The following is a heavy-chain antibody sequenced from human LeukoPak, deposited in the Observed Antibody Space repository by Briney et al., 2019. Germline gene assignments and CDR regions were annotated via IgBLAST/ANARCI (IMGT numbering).Heavy chain of an antibody. V-gene: IGHV1-2*04. CDR2: INPNSGGT. CDR3: ARGYSSGWYYFDY. J-gene: IGHJ4*02. CDR1: GYTFTGYY. D-gene: IGHD6-19*01. Sequence: ASVKVSCKASGYTFTGYYMHWVRQPPGQGLEWMGWINPNSGGTNYAQKFQGWVTMTRDTSISTAYRELSRLRSDDTAVYYCARGYSSGWYYFDYWGQGTLVTVSS.